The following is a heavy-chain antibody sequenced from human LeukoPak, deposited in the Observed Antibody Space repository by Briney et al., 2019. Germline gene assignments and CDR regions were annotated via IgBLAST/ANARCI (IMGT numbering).Heavy chain of an antibody. J-gene: IGHJ4*02. Sequence: PSQTRPLTCAISGDSVSSNSAAWNWIRQSPSRGLEWLGRTYYRSKWYNDYAVSVKGRIAINPDTSKNQFSLQLNSVTPEDTAVYYCARAKGRSPLFDYWGQGTLVTVPS. CDR1: GDSVSSNSAA. CDR2: TYYRSKWYN. CDR3: ARAKGRSPLFDY. D-gene: IGHD6-13*01. V-gene: IGHV6-1*01.